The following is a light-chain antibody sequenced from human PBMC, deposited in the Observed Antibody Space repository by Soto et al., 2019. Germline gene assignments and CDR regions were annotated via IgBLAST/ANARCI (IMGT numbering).Light chain of an antibody. CDR1: QSVSNSY. V-gene: IGKV3-20*01. CDR2: VES. CDR3: PQYGSSGT. Sequence: VLTQSPGTLSLSPLERPTLSCRDSQSVSNSYVALYQQTSVQAPRLLIYVESSRATGIPDSFSGSGSGTDFPLTISRLAPEDFAVYYCPQYGSSGTVGQGTQVEIK. J-gene: IGKJ1*01.